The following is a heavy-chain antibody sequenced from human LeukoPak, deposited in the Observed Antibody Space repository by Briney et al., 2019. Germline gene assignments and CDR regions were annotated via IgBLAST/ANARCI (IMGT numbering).Heavy chain of an antibody. CDR1: CYTFTSYG. J-gene: IGHJ3*02. CDR3: ARDLSYDSSGYYRNDAFDI. Sequence: GASVKVSCKASCYTFTSYGISWVRQAPGQGLEWMGWISAYNGNTNYAQKLQGRVTMTTDTSTSTAYMELRSLRSDDTAVYYCARDLSYDSSGYYRNDAFDIWGQGTMVTVSS. CDR2: ISAYNGNT. D-gene: IGHD3-22*01. V-gene: IGHV1-18*01.